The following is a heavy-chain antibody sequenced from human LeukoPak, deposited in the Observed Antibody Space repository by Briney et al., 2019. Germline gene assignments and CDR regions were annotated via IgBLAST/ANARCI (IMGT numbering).Heavy chain of an antibody. V-gene: IGHV3-30*02. J-gene: IGHJ4*02. Sequence: GGSLRLSCAASGFTFSSYGMHWVRQAPGKGLEWVAFIRYDGSNKYYADSVKGRFTISRDNSKNTLYLQMNSLRAEDTAVYYCAKDRVVFWSGYPYFDYWGQGTLVTVSS. CDR3: AKDRVVFWSGYPYFDY. CDR2: IRYDGSNK. CDR1: GFTFSSYG. D-gene: IGHD3-3*01.